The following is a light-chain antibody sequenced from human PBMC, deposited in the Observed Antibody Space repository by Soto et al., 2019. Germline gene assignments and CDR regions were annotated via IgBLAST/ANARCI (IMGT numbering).Light chain of an antibody. J-gene: IGKJ1*01. V-gene: IGKV3-20*01. Sequence: IVCTQSPGTLSLSAGERGALSGRASQSVSSNYVAWYQQNTGQAHRLLISGASNRATGTPDRFRGSGSGTDFTLNITSLETEDFAVYYCHKYGSAPWTFGQGTKVDIK. CDR3: HKYGSAPWT. CDR1: QSVSSNY. CDR2: GAS.